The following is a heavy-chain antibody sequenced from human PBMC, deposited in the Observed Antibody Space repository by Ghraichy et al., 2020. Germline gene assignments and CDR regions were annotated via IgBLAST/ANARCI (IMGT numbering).Heavy chain of an antibody. CDR3: AKPGAAAGKTGFDS. Sequence: GGSLRLSCAASGFTFSSYAMSWVRQAPGKGLEWVSTISGSGGSTYYGDSVKGRFTISRDNSKNTLYLQMNSLRAEDTAVYYCAKPGAAAGKTGFDSWGQGTLVTVSS. CDR2: ISGSGGST. CDR1: GFTFSSYA. D-gene: IGHD6-25*01. V-gene: IGHV3-23*01. J-gene: IGHJ4*02.